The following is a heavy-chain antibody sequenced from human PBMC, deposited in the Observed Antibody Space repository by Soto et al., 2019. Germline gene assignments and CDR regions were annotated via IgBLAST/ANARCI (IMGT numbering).Heavy chain of an antibody. Sequence: GASVKVSCKASGGTFSSYAISWVRQAPGQGLEWMGGIIPIFGTANYAQKFQGRVTITADESTSTAYMELSSLRSEDTAVYYCARDSRFYGPIVGATHFDYWGQGTLVTVSS. CDR1: GGTFSSYA. CDR2: IIPIFGTA. CDR3: ARDSRFYGPIVGATHFDY. V-gene: IGHV1-69*13. J-gene: IGHJ4*02. D-gene: IGHD1-26*01.